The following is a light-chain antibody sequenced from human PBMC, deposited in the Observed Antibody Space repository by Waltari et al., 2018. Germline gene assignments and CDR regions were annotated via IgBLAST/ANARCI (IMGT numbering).Light chain of an antibody. CDR3: EHYVRLPAT. CDR1: QSVSRT. V-gene: IGKV3-20*01. J-gene: IGKJ1*01. CDR2: GAS. Sequence: EIVLTQSPGTLSLSPGERATLSCRTRQSVSRTLAWYQQTPGQAPRLLIYGASSRATGIPDRFSGSGSGTDFSLTISRLEPEDFSVYYCEHYVRLPATFGQGTKVEIK.